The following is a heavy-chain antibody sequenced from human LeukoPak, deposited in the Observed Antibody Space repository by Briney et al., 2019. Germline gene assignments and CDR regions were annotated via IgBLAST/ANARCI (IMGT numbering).Heavy chain of an antibody. CDR3: ARDGHYDILTGYSPKDFQH. D-gene: IGHD3-9*01. V-gene: IGHV3-21*01. CDR1: GFTFSSYS. CDR2: ISSSRSYI. J-gene: IGHJ1*01. Sequence: GGSLRLSCAASGFTFSSYSMNWVRQAPGNGLDWVSSISSSRSYIYYADSVKGRFTISRDNAKNSLYLQMNSLRAEDTAVYYCARDGHYDILTGYSPKDFQHWGQGTLVTVSS.